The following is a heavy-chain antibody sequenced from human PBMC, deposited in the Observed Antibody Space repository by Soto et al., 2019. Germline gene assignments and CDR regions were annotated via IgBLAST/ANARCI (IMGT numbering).Heavy chain of an antibody. CDR2: INPNSGGT. J-gene: IGHJ6*04. V-gene: IGHV1-2*04. CDR1: GYTFIGYY. CDR3: ARGYCSGGSCYDMYV. D-gene: IGHD2-15*01. Sequence: ASVKVSCKASGYTFIGYYMHWVRQAPGQGLEWMGWINPNSGGTNYAQKFQGWVTMTRDTSISTAYMELSRLRSDDTAVYYCARGYCSGGSCYDMYVWGKGTTVTVSS.